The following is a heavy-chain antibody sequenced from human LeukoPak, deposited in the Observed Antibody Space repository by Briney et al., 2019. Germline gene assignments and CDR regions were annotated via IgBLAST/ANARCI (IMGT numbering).Heavy chain of an antibody. J-gene: IGHJ3*02. CDR2: ISSSSSTI. D-gene: IGHD6-13*01. CDR3: ARWEYSGSWYGFGAFDI. Sequence: GGSLRLSCAASGFTFSSYSMNWVRQAPGKGLEWVSYISSSSSTIYYADSVKGRFTISRDNAKNSLYLQMNSLRAEDTAVYYCARWEYSGSWYGFGAFDIWGQGTMVTVSS. CDR1: GFTFSSYS. V-gene: IGHV3-48*01.